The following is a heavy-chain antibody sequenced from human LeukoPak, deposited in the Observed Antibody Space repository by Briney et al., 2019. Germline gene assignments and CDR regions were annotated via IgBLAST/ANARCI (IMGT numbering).Heavy chain of an antibody. CDR3: AKDAQRGFDYSNSLEF. J-gene: IGHJ4*02. D-gene: IGHD4-11*01. V-gene: IGHV3-33*06. CDR2: IWSDGTEK. CDR1: GFTYSHYG. Sequence: GGSLRLSCAASGFTYSHYGMHWVRQAPGKGLEWVEVIWSDGTEKYYGDAVKGRFTISRDNSRNTLYLQRNRLRGEDTAVYYCAKDAQRGFDYSNSLEFWGQGTLVTVSS.